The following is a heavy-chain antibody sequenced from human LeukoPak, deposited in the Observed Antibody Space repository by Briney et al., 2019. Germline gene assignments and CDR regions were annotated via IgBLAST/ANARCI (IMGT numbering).Heavy chain of an antibody. CDR3: ARVGRSDFWSGYSLYYYYYYMDV. V-gene: IGHV4-59*01. J-gene: IGHJ6*03. CDR2: IYYSGST. Sequence: SETLSLTCIVSGGSISGYFWSCIRQPPGKGLEWIGFIYYSGSTNYNPSLKSRVTISVDTSKNQFSLKLSSVTAADTAVYYCARVGRSDFWSGYSLYYYYYYMDVWGKGTTVTVSS. CDR1: GGSISGYF. D-gene: IGHD3-3*01.